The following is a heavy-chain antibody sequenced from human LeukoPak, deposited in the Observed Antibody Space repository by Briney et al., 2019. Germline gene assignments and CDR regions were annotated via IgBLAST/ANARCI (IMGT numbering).Heavy chain of an antibody. CDR2: INPNNGGT. CDR1: GYTFTDYY. Sequence: ASVKVSCKASGYTFTDYYIHWVRQAPGRGLEWMGWINPNNGGTNYAQKFQGRVTLTRDTSISTAYVELSMLTSDDTAVYYCARGHSLTRGIAAAGGGYYFDYWGQGTLVTVSS. CDR3: ARGHSLTRGIAAAGGGYYFDY. J-gene: IGHJ4*02. V-gene: IGHV1-2*02. D-gene: IGHD6-13*01.